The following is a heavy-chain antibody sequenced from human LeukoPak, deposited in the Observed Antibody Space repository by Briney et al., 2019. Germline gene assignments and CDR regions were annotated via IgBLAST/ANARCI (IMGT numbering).Heavy chain of an antibody. V-gene: IGHV3-23*01. D-gene: IGHD2-2*01. CDR2: TGSTGVST. J-gene: IGHJ4*02. CDR3: AKDPGVVPAHYFDY. Sequence: QTGGSLRLSCAASGFTFSSYAMNWVRQAPGEGLEWVSGTGSTGVSTFYADSVKGRFTVSRDNSKNTLSLQMNSLRAEDTAVYYCAKDPGVVPAHYFDYWGQGTLVTVSS. CDR1: GFTFSSYA.